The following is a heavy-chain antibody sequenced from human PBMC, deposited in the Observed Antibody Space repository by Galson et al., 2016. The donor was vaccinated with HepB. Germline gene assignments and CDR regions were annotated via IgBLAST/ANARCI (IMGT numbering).Heavy chain of an antibody. CDR1: GYSFTNYW. CDR3: ARIVATGNSRWFDP. V-gene: IGHV5-51*01. J-gene: IGHJ5*02. D-gene: IGHD3-9*01. CDR2: IYPGDSDV. Sequence: QSGAEVKKPGESLKISCKGSGYSFTNYWIGWVRQMPGKGLECMGIIYPGDSDVRVRPSFRDQVTMSVDKSIDTAYLHWISLKASDTATYFCARIVATGNSRWFDPWGQGTVVSVSS.